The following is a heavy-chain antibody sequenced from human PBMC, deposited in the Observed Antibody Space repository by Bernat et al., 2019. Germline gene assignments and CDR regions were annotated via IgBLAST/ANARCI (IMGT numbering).Heavy chain of an antibody. V-gene: IGHV3-30*18. Sequence: QVQLVESGGGVVQPGRSLRLSCAASGFTFSSYGMHWVRQAPGKGLEWVAVILYDGSNKYYADSVKGRFTISRDNSKNTLYLQMNSLRAEDTAVYYCTKCTVPMRLSRRCYSYYMDVWYKGTTVTVSS. CDR2: ILYDGSNK. D-gene: IGHD2-8*02. J-gene: IGHJ6*03. CDR1: GFTFSSYG. CDR3: TKCTVPMRLSRRCYSYYMDV.